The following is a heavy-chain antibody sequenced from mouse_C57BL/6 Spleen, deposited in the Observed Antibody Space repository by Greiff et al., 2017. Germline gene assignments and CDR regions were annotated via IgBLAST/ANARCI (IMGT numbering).Heavy chain of an antibody. D-gene: IGHD2-4*01. CDR3: TTEYLCDYDADY. Sequence: EVQLQQSGAELVRPGASVKLSCTASGFNIKDYYMNWVKQRPEQGLEWIGRIDPEDGDTEYAPKFQGKATMTADTSSNTAYLQLSSLTSEDTSVYSCTTEYLCDYDADYWGQVTTLTVSS. J-gene: IGHJ2*01. CDR2: IDPEDGDT. CDR1: GFNIKDYY. V-gene: IGHV14-1*01.